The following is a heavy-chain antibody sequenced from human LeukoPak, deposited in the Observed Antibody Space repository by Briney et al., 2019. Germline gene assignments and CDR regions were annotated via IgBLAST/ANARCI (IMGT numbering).Heavy chain of an antibody. J-gene: IGHJ6*03. CDR3: ARSGSGSYSYYYYYYMDV. V-gene: IGHV1-8*01. CDR2: MNPNSGNT. Sequence: GASVKVSCKASGYTFTSYDINWVRQATGQGLEWMGWMNPNSGNTGYAQKFQGRATMTRNTSISTAYMELSSLRSEDTAVYYCARSGSGSYSYYYYYYMDVWGKGTTVTVSS. CDR1: GYTFTSYD. D-gene: IGHD1-26*01.